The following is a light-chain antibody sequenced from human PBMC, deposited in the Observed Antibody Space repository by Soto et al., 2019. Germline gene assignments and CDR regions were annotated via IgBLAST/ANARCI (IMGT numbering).Light chain of an antibody. V-gene: IGKV2D-29*02. J-gene: IGKJ5*01. CDR3: MQSTQLPPT. CDR1: QGLLHITVETY. CDR2: EVS. Sequence: ILMSPTTRDLSIITGRTASISSKSSQGLLHITVETYLVWYHQKPGQSPQLLIYEVSTRVCGVPDRFSGSGSGTDFTLEISRVETDDVGIYYCMQSTQLPPTFGQGTQLEN.